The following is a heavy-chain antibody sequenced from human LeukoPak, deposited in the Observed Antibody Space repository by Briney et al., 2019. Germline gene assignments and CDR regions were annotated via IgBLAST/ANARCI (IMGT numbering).Heavy chain of an antibody. J-gene: IGHJ4*02. D-gene: IGHD2-15*01. V-gene: IGHV3-48*03. CDR1: GFTFSSYE. Sequence: GGSLRLSCAASGFTFSSYEMNWVRQAPGKGLEWVSYISSSGSTIYYADSVKGRFTISRDNSKNTLYLQVNSLRAEDTAVYYCANTRGYGYYFNYWGQGTLVTVSS. CDR3: ANTRGYGYYFNY. CDR2: ISSSGSTI.